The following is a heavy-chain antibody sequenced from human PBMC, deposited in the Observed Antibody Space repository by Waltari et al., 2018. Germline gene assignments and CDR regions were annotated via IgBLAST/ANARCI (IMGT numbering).Heavy chain of an antibody. CDR3: ARVSMVQGNAFDI. Sequence: QLQLQESGPGLVKPSETLSLPCTFSAVSISSSSNYWGWTRQPPGKGREWCGSIYYSGSTYYNPSLKSRVTISVDTSKKKFSLKLSAVTAADTAVYYCARVSMVQGNAFDIWGQGTMVTVSS. CDR1: AVSISSSSNY. J-gene: IGHJ3*02. CDR2: IYYSGST. V-gene: IGHV4-39*07. D-gene: IGHD3-10*01.